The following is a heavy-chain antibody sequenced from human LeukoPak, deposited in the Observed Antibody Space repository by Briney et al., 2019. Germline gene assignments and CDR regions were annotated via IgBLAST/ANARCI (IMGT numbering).Heavy chain of an antibody. CDR2: ISYDGSNK. CDR1: GFTFSSYG. J-gene: IGHJ6*02. CDR3: ANAGASGGMDV. V-gene: IGHV3-30*18. D-gene: IGHD1-26*01. Sequence: GGSLRLSCAASGFTFSSYGMHWVRQAPGKGLEWVAVISYDGSNKYHADSVKGRFTISRDNSKDTLYLQMNSLRAEDTAVYYCANAGASGGMDVWGQGTTVTVSS.